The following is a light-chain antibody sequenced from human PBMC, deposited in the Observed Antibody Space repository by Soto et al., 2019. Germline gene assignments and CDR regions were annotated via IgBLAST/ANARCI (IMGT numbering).Light chain of an antibody. CDR3: AAWDDSLNGRV. CDR2: EVS. V-gene: IGLV2-14*01. J-gene: IGLJ3*02. CDR1: SSDVGGYNF. Sequence: QSALTQPASVSGSPGQSITISCIGTSSDVGGYNFVSWYQQHPGKAPKLMIYEVSNRPSGVSTRFSGSKSGNTASLTISGLQAEDEADYYCAAWDDSLNGRVFGGGTKLTVL.